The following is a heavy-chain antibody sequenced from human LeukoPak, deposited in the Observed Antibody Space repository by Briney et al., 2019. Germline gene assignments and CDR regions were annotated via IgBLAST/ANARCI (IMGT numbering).Heavy chain of an antibody. CDR2: IYHTGST. V-gene: IGHV4-30-2*01. CDR3: ARATPSTVGFDY. Sequence: SQTLSLTCAVSGGSISSGGYSWNWIRQPPGKGLEWIGYIYHTGSTYYNPSLKSRISISVDMSKNQFSLKLSSVTAADTAVYYCARATPSTVGFDYWGQGTLVTVSS. J-gene: IGHJ4*02. D-gene: IGHD4-17*01. CDR1: GGSISSGGYS.